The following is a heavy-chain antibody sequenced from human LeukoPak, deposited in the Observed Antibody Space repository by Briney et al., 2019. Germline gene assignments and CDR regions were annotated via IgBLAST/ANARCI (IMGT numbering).Heavy chain of an antibody. Sequence: GWSLRLSCAASGFTFRSYNMNWVRQAPGKGLEWVSSISKSSDYIYYADSVKGRFTISRDNAKNSLYLQMNSLRAEDTAVYYGAREELSYWGQGTLVTVSS. V-gene: IGHV3-21*01. CDR1: GFTFRSYN. J-gene: IGHJ4*02. CDR2: ISKSSDYI. D-gene: IGHD1-26*01. CDR3: AREELSY.